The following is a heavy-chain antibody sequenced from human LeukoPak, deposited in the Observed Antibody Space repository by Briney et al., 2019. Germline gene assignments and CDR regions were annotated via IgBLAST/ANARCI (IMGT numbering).Heavy chain of an antibody. V-gene: IGHV4-34*01. J-gene: IGHJ2*01. Sequence: PSETLSLTCAVYGGSFSGYYWSWIRQPPGKGLEWIGEINHSGSTNYNPSLKSRVTISVDTSKNQFSLKLSSVTAADTAVYYCARGSPHNRYFDLWGRGTLVTVSS. D-gene: IGHD1-14*01. CDR1: GGSFSGYY. CDR2: INHSGST. CDR3: ARGSPHNRYFDL.